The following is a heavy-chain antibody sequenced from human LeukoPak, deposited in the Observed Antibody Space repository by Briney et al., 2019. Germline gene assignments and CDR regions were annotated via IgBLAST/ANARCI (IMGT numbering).Heavy chain of an antibody. J-gene: IGHJ3*02. Sequence: SETLSLTCAVYGGSFSGYYWSWIRQPPGKGLEWIGEINHSGSTNYNPSLKSRVTISVDTSKNQFSLKLSSVTAADTAVYYCARGSSITMIVVVMEDAFDIWGQGTMVTVSS. D-gene: IGHD3-22*01. CDR3: ARGSSITMIVVVMEDAFDI. V-gene: IGHV4-34*01. CDR2: INHSGST. CDR1: GGSFSGYY.